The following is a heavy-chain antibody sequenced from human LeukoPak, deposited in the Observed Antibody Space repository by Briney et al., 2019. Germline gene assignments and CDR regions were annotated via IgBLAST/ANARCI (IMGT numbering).Heavy chain of an antibody. CDR3: ARQGALVKGIDY. CDR1: GYTFTGYY. V-gene: IGHV1-2*02. CDR2: INPNSGVT. D-gene: IGHD2/OR15-2a*01. J-gene: IGHJ4*02. Sequence: ASVNVSCKASGYTFTGYYMHWVRQAPGRGLEWMGWINPNSGVTNYAQKFQGRVTMTRDTSISTVYMELSRLRSDDPAVYYCARQGALVKGIDYWGQGTLVTVSS.